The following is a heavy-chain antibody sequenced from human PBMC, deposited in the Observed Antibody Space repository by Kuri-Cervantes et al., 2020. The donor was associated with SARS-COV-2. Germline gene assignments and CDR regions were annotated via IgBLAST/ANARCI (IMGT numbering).Heavy chain of an antibody. CDR1: GFTFSRYA. CDR3: AKDSPPTVVTPPSYFDY. Sequence: GGSLRLSCAASGFTFSRYAMSWVRQAPGKGLEWVSAISGSGGSTYYADSVKGRFTISRDNSKNTLYLQMNSLRAEDTAVYYCAKDSPPTVVTPPSYFDYWGQGTLVTVSS. V-gene: IGHV3-23*01. J-gene: IGHJ4*02. CDR2: ISGSGGST. D-gene: IGHD4-23*01.